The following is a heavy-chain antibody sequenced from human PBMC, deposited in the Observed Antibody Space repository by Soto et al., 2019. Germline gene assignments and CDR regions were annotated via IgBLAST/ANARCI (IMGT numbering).Heavy chain of an antibody. CDR1: GGSIIRSNW. CDR3: AREGIAVAGTQCSFSDPRYYGMDV. CDR2: IYHSGST. V-gene: IGHV4-4*02. J-gene: IGHJ6*02. Sequence: PSETLSLTCAVSGGSIIRSNWWSFVRQPPGKGLEWIGEIYHSGSTNYNPSLKSRVTISVDKSKNQFSLKLSSVTAADTAVYYCAREGIAVAGTQCSFSDPRYYGMDVWGQGTTVTVSS. D-gene: IGHD6-19*01.